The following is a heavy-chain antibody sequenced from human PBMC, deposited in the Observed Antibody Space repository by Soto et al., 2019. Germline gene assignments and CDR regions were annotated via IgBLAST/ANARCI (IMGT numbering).Heavy chain of an antibody. V-gene: IGHV3-11*01. CDR3: ARELEMATMGFDY. CDR1: GFTFSDYY. Sequence: PGGSLRLSCAASGFTFSDYYMSWIRQDPGKGLEWVSYISSSGSTIYYADSVKGRFTISRDNAKNSLYLQMNSLRAEDTAVYYCARELEMATMGFDYWGQGTLVTVSS. J-gene: IGHJ4*02. CDR2: ISSSGSTI. D-gene: IGHD5-12*01.